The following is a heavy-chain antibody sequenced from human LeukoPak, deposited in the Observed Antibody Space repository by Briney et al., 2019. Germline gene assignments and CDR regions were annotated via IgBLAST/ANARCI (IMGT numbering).Heavy chain of an antibody. CDR1: GFTFSGYG. V-gene: IGHV3-30*18. Sequence: PGGSLRLSCAASGFTFSGYGMHWVRQAPGKGLEWVAVISYDGSNKYYADSVKGRFTISRDNSKNTLYLQMNSLRAEDTAVYYCAKDDRVRGVIGYFDYWGQGTLVTVSS. CDR2: ISYDGSNK. D-gene: IGHD3-10*01. CDR3: AKDDRVRGVIGYFDY. J-gene: IGHJ4*02.